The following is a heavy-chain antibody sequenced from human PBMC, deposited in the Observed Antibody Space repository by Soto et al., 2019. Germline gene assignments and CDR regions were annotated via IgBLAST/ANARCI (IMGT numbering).Heavy chain of an antibody. CDR1: GYTFTRYS. Sequence: QVQLVQSGAGVKKPGASVKVSCKASGYTFTRYSIYWVRQAPGQRLEWMGWINAGNGNTKHSYKFQGRVTFTRDTSASTAYMELSSLISEDTAVYYCARYGLDAFDIWGKGTMVTVSS. V-gene: IGHV1-3*01. J-gene: IGHJ3*02. D-gene: IGHD4-17*01. CDR3: ARYGLDAFDI. CDR2: INAGNGNT.